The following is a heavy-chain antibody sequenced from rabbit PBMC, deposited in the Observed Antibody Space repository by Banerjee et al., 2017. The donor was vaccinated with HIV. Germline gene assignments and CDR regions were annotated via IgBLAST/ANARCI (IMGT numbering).Heavy chain of an antibody. V-gene: IGHV1S39*01. CDR2: ITYGGST. D-gene: IGHD2-1*01. CDR3: ARDRYGDYGYDL. CDR1: GFDFSSYG. Sequence: QEQLVESGGGLVQPGGSLKLSCKASGFDFSSYGVSWVRQAPGKGLEWIGYITYGGSTFYASWAKGRFTISKTSSTTVTLQMTSLTAADTATYFCARDRYGDYGYDLWGPGTLVTVS. J-gene: IGHJ4*01.